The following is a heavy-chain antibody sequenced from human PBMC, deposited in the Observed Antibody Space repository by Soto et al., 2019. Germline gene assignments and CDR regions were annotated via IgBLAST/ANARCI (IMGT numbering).Heavy chain of an antibody. Sequence: GGSLRLSCAASGFTFSSYAMSRVRQAPGKGLEWVSAISGSGGSTYYADSVKGRFTISRDNSKNTLYLQMNSLRAEDTAVYYCAKDKNGDYANYYGMDVWGQGTTVTVSS. V-gene: IGHV3-23*01. CDR3: AKDKNGDYANYYGMDV. CDR2: ISGSGGST. CDR1: GFTFSSYA. J-gene: IGHJ6*02. D-gene: IGHD4-17*01.